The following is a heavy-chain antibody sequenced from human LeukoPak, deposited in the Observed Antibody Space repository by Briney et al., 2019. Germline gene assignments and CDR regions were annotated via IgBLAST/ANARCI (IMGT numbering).Heavy chain of an antibody. D-gene: IGHD4-17*01. Sequence: PGGSLRLSCAASGFTFSSYAMHWVRQAPGKGLEYVSAISSNGGSTYYANSVKGRFTISRDNSKNTLYLQMGSLRAEDMAVYYCARPMTVTTFGHAFDIWGQGTMVTVSS. J-gene: IGHJ3*02. V-gene: IGHV3-64*01. CDR3: ARPMTVTTFGHAFDI. CDR2: ISSNGGST. CDR1: GFTFSSYA.